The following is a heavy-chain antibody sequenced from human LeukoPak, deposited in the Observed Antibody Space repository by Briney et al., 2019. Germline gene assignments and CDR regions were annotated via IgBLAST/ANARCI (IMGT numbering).Heavy chain of an antibody. D-gene: IGHD4-17*01. V-gene: IGHV3-23*01. CDR2: ISGSGDNT. CDR1: GFTFSSYA. Sequence: GGSLRLSCAASGFTFSSYAMSWVRQAPGQGLEWVSSISGSGDNTCYADSVKDRFSISRDNSKTTVSLQMNSLRSEDTAVYYCAKGRGTAVTSAANYWGQGTLVTVSS. J-gene: IGHJ4*02. CDR3: AKGRGTAVTSAANY.